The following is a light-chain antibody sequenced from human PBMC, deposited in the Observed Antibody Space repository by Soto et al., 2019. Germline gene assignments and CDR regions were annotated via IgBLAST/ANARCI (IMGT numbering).Light chain of an antibody. J-gene: IGKJ1*01. CDR3: QQYGSSPRT. V-gene: IGKV3D-20*01. CDR1: QSVSSSY. Sequence: ENVLTQSPATLYLSPGERATLSCGASQSVSSSYLAWYQQKPGLAPRLLMYDTSTRATGVPDRFSGRGSGTDFTLTISRLEPEDFAVYFCQQYGSSPRTFGQGTKVEIK. CDR2: DTS.